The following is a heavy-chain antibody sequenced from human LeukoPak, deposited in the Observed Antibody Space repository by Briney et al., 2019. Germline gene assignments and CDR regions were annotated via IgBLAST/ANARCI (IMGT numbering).Heavy chain of an antibody. Sequence: GGSLRLSCAASGFTFSKYWMHWVRQTPGKGLVWVSRIKSDGSSTGYADSVKGRFTISRDNAKNTLYLQMNSLRVEDTAVYYCARVPGGMEWSDFDYWGQGTLVAVSS. D-gene: IGHD3-3*01. CDR2: IKSDGSST. J-gene: IGHJ4*02. V-gene: IGHV3-74*01. CDR1: GFTFSKYW. CDR3: ARVPGGMEWSDFDY.